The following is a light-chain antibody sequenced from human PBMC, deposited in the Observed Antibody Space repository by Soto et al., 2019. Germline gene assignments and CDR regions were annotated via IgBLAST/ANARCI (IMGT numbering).Light chain of an antibody. CDR1: QGISRW. J-gene: IGKJ3*01. CDR3: KQANSFPFT. CDR2: AAS. V-gene: IGKV1-12*01. Sequence: DNQMTQSPSSVSASVGDRVTITCRASQGISRWLAWYQQKPGKAPKLLIYAASSLQSGVPPRFSGSGSGTDFTLTISSLQPEDVATYYCKQANSFPFTFGPGTKVDIK.